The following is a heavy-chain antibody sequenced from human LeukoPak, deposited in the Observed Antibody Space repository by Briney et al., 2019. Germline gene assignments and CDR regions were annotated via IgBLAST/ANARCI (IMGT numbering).Heavy chain of an antibody. CDR2: IKQDGSEK. V-gene: IGHV3-7*01. CDR3: ARDRSFYDILTGYHSTYYFDY. J-gene: IGHJ4*02. Sequence: PGGSLRLSCAASGFTFSSYWMSWVRQAPGKGLEWAANIKQDGSEKYYVDSVKGRFTISRDNAKNSLYLQMNSLRAEDTAVYYCARDRSFYDILTGYHSTYYFDYWGQGTLVTVSS. CDR1: GFTFSSYW. D-gene: IGHD3-9*01.